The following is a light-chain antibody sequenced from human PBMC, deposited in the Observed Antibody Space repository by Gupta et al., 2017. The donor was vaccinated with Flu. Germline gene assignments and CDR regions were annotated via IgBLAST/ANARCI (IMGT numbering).Light chain of an antibody. CDR2: GAS. Sequence: EIVMTQSPATLSVSPGERATLSCRASQSVSSNLAWYQQKPGRAPRFLIYGASTRPTGIPARFSGSGSGTEFTLTISSLQSEDFAVYYCQQYNNWPRTFGGGTKVEIK. J-gene: IGKJ4*01. CDR3: QQYNNWPRT. CDR1: QSVSSN. V-gene: IGKV3-15*01.